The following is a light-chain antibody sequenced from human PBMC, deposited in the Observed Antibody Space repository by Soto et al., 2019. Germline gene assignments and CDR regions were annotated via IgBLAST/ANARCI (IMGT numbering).Light chain of an antibody. CDR1: QRVSSN. J-gene: IGKJ2*01. Sequence: EIVMTQSPATLSVSPGERATLYCRASQRVSSNLGWYQHKPCQAPRLLIYGASTMATDIPARFSGSGSGTDVTLTISGLQSEDYAIYYCQQYNDWPPGYTFGQGTKVEIK. CDR3: QQYNDWPPGYT. V-gene: IGKV3-15*01. CDR2: GAS.